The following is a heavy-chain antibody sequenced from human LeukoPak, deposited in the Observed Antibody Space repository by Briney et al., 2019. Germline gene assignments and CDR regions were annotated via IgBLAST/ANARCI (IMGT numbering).Heavy chain of an antibody. CDR3: ARYDFCSSSSCPFDY. J-gene: IGHJ4*02. Sequence: PSQTLSLTCAVSGGSISSGGYSWSWIRQPPGKGLEWIGYIYYSGSTNYNPSLRSRVTISVDTSKNQISLKLSSVTVADTAVYYCARYDFCSSSSCPFDYWGQGTLVTVSS. CDR1: GGSISSGGYS. CDR2: IYYSGST. D-gene: IGHD2-2*01. V-gene: IGHV4-61*08.